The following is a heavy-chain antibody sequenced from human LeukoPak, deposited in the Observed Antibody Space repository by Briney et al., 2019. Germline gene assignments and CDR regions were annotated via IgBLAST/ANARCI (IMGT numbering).Heavy chain of an antibody. J-gene: IGHJ1*01. CDR3: VKDVGATLPEYFQH. CDR1: GFRFDDFV. D-gene: IGHD1-26*01. Sequence: PGGSLRLSCAASGFRFDDFVMHWVRQAPGKGLEWVSSISWNSGSIAYANSVKGRFTTSRENAKSSLYLQMNSLRAEDTALYYCVKDVGATLPEYFQHWGQGTLVTVSS. V-gene: IGHV3-9*01. CDR2: ISWNSGSI.